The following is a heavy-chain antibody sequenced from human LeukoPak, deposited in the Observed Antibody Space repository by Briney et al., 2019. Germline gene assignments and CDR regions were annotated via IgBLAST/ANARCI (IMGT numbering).Heavy chain of an antibody. Sequence: ASVKVSCMASGGTFSSYAISWVRQAPGQGLEWMGGIIPIFGTANYAQKFQGRVTITTDESTSTAYMELSSLRSEDTAVYYCAREPLQTYYYGSGSYDWGQGTLVTVSS. CDR1: GGTFSSYA. CDR2: IIPIFGTA. J-gene: IGHJ4*02. D-gene: IGHD3-10*01. V-gene: IGHV1-69*05. CDR3: AREPLQTYYYGSGSYD.